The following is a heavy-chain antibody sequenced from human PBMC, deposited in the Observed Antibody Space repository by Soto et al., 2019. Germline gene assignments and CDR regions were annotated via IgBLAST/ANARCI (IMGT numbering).Heavy chain of an antibody. CDR3: ARAECYYYDSSGYCFGAFDI. D-gene: IGHD3-22*01. J-gene: IGHJ3*02. CDR2: TYYSGST. Sequence: SETLSLTCTVSGGSVRSTSYYWSWIRQPPGEGLEWIGYTYYSGSTNYNPSLKSQVTISLDTSKNQFSLRLNSVTASDTAVYYCARAECYYYDSSGYCFGAFDIWGQGTMVTVSS. V-gene: IGHV4-61*01. CDR1: GGSVRSTSYY.